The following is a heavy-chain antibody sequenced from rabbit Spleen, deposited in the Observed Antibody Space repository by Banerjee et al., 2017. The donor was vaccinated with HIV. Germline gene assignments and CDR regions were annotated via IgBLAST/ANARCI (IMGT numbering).Heavy chain of an antibody. Sequence: QSLEESGGDLVKPGASLTLTCTASGFSFSSSYYMCWVRQAPGKGLEWIACIYAGSSGSTYYASWAKGRFTISKTSSTTVTLQMTSLTAADTATYFCAREGGIVVAGAFDLWGPGTLVTVS. CDR1: GFSFSSSYY. J-gene: IGHJ4*01. V-gene: IGHV1S40*01. CDR2: IYAGSSGST. CDR3: AREGGIVVAGAFDL. D-gene: IGHD4-1*01.